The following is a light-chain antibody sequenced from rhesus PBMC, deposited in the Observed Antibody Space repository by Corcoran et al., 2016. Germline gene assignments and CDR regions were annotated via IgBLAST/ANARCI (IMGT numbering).Light chain of an antibody. V-gene: IGKV1-32*02. J-gene: IGKJ4*01. Sequence: DIQMSQSPSSLSASVGDRVTITCRASQGISTYSNWYQQKPGKAPKLPNNYANNFASGVPSRFSGSGSGTEFPLTISRLQPEVFATSYCQQCNSNPAFDGWPKVEL. CDR3: QQCNSNPA. CDR2: YAN. CDR1: QGISTY.